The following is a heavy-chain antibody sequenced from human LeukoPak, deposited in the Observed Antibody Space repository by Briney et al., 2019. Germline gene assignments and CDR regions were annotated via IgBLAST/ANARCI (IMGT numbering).Heavy chain of an antibody. CDR1: GFTFSSYA. Sequence: GGSLRLSCAASGFTFSSYAMSWVRQAPGKGLEWVSAISGSGGSTYYADSMKGRFTISRDNSKTTLYLEMNSLRVEDTAVYYCTKARSGSSNWALQIFEYWGQGVLVTVSS. CDR3: TKARSGSSNWALQIFEY. V-gene: IGHV3-23*01. D-gene: IGHD4-11*01. J-gene: IGHJ4*02. CDR2: ISGSGGST.